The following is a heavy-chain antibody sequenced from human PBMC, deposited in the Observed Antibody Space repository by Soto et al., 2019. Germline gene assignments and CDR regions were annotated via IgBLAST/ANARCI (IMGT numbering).Heavy chain of an antibody. CDR1: GYTFTNYH. Sequence: QVQLVQSGAEVKRPGSSVKVSCKTSGYTFTNYHMHWVRQAPGQGLEWMGVINPSGGTTTYAQDFQDRVTMTWDTSTSTVYMELRNLRSEDTTVYYCARTHYDDRGYYYGVIDYWGQGTLVTVSS. V-gene: IGHV1-46*01. CDR3: ARTHYDDRGYYYGVIDY. D-gene: IGHD3-22*01. CDR2: INPSGGTT. J-gene: IGHJ4*02.